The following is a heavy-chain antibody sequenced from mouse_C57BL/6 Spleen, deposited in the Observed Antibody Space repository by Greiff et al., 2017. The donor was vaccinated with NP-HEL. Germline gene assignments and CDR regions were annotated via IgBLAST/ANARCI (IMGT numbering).Heavy chain of an antibody. CDR2: INYDGSST. V-gene: IGHV5-16*01. CDR3: ARGGGSSYAMDY. J-gene: IGHJ4*01. CDR1: GFTFSDYY. Sequence: EVHLVESEGGLVQPGSSMKLSCTASGFTFSDYYMAWVRQVPEKGLEWVANINYDGSSTYYLDSLKSRFIISRDNAKNILYLQMSSLKSEDTATYYCARGGGSSYAMDYWGQGTSVTVSS. D-gene: IGHD1-1*01.